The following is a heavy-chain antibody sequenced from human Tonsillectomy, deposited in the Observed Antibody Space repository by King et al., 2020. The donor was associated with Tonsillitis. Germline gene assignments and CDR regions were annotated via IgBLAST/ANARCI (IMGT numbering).Heavy chain of an antibody. Sequence: VQLVESGGGVVQPGRSLRLSCAASGFTFSSYAMHWVRQAPGKGLEWVAVISYDGSNKYYADSVKGRFTISRDNSKNTLYLQMNSRRAEDTAVYYCARDIIGGGYRPDYWGQGTLGTVSP. V-gene: IGHV3-30-3*01. J-gene: IGHJ4*02. D-gene: IGHD5-24*01. CDR2: ISYDGSNK. CDR3: ARDIIGGGYRPDY. CDR1: GFTFSSYA.